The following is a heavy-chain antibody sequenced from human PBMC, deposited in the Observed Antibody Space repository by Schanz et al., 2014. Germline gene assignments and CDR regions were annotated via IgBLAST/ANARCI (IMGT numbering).Heavy chain of an antibody. CDR3: ARDGVDAAAGGNY. J-gene: IGHJ4*02. Sequence: QVQLVQSGAEVKKPGSSVKVSCKASRSTFSSYTISWVRQAPGQGLEWMGIINPIGGSTTYAQKFRGAVTLTTDTSTSTVYMELSSLRSEDTAVYYCARDGVDAAAGGNYWGQGTLVTVSS. V-gene: IGHV1-69*08. CDR2: INPIGGST. D-gene: IGHD6-13*01. CDR1: RSTFSSYT.